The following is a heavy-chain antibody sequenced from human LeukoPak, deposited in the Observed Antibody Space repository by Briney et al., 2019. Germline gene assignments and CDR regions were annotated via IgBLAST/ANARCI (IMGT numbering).Heavy chain of an antibody. J-gene: IGHJ5*02. Sequence: GASVKVSCKASGYTFTSYGISWVRQAPGQGLEWMGWINPNSGGTNYAQKFQGRVTMTRDTSISTAYMELSRLRSDDTAVYYCARVRAEWGTIFGSFDPWGQGTLVTVSS. CDR2: INPNSGGT. CDR3: ARVRAEWGTIFGSFDP. D-gene: IGHD3-3*01. V-gene: IGHV1-2*02. CDR1: GYTFTSYG.